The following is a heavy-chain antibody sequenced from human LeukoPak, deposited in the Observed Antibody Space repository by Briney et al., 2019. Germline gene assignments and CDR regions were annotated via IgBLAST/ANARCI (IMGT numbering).Heavy chain of an antibody. J-gene: IGHJ3*02. CDR3: AKDYYYGSGSYYIGAFDI. D-gene: IGHD3-10*01. V-gene: IGHV3-23*01. CDR1: GFTFSSYS. Sequence: GGSLRLSCAASGFTFSSYSMNWVRQAPGKGLEWVSAISGSGGSTYYADSVKGRFTISRDNSKNTLYLQMNSLRAEDTAVYYCAKDYYYGSGSYYIGAFDIWGQGTMVTVSS. CDR2: ISGSGGST.